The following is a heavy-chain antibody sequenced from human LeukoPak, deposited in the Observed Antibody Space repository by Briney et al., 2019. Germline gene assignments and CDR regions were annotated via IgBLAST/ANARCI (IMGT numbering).Heavy chain of an antibody. J-gene: IGHJ4*02. CDR1: GYSFTNYW. D-gene: IGHD6-6*01. CDR3: ARQKSSNDPFDF. V-gene: IGHV5-51*01. CDR2: IYPHDSDT. Sequence: HGESLKISCKGSGYSFTNYWIGWVRQKPGEGLEWMGIIYPHDSDTTYSPSFQGQVTISADKSINTAYLQWSGLRASDTAIYYCARQKSSNDPFDFWGQGTLVTVSS.